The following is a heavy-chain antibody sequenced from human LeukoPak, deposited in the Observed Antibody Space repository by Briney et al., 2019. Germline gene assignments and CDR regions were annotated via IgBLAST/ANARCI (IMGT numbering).Heavy chain of an antibody. CDR2: IYYSGST. J-gene: IGHJ4*02. V-gene: IGHV4-30-4*08. D-gene: IGHD3-9*01. CDR1: GGSISSGDYY. Sequence: SETLSLTCTVSGGSISSGDYYWSWIRQPPGKGLEWIGYIYYSGSTYYNPSLKSRVTISVDTSKNQFSLKLSSVTAADTAVYYCARGGYFDWLVDYWGQGTLVTVSS. CDR3: ARGGYFDWLVDY.